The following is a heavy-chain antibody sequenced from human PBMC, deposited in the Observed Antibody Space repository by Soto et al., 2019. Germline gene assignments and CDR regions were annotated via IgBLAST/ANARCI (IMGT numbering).Heavy chain of an antibody. CDR1: GGSISSYY. J-gene: IGHJ4*02. Sequence: QVQLQESGPGLVKPSETLSLTCTVSGGSISSYYWSWIRQPPGKGLEWIGYIYYSGSTNYNPSLKSRVTISIDTSKNQFSLKLSSVTAADTAVYYCARLSLEWLSIDYWGQGTLVTVSS. V-gene: IGHV4-59*08. CDR2: IYYSGST. CDR3: ARLSLEWLSIDY. D-gene: IGHD3-3*01.